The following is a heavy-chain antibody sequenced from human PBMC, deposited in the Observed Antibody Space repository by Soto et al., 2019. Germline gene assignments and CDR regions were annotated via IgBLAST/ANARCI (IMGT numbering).Heavy chain of an antibody. V-gene: IGHV3-7*01. CDR3: ARVNVQFAY. J-gene: IGHJ4*02. Sequence: EVQLVESGGGLVQPGGSLRLSCAASGFIFSSHWMTWVRQAPGKGLEWVANIKQDGSEKFYVDYVKGRFTISRDNAKNSLYLQMNSLRVDDTAIYYCARVNVQFAYWGQGTLVTVSS. CDR1: GFIFSSHW. CDR2: IKQDGSEK.